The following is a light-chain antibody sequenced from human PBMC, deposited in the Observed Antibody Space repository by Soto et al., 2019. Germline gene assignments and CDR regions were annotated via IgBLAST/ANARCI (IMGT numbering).Light chain of an antibody. V-gene: IGKV3-15*01. CDR1: QSVSSN. CDR2: GAS. Sequence: EIVMTQSPATLSVSPGERATLSCRASQSVSSNLAWYQQKPGQAPRLLIYGASTRATGIPARFSGRGSGTEFTLTISSLQSEDSAVYYCQQYNNWPLTFGQGTKVDIK. CDR3: QQYNNWPLT. J-gene: IGKJ1*01.